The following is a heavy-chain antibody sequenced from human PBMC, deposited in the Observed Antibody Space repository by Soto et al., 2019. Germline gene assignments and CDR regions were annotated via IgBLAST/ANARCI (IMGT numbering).Heavy chain of an antibody. CDR3: ARDWRGMLTRAYSSGWLYAFDI. CDR2: IYYSGST. J-gene: IGHJ3*02. Sequence: SETLSLTCTVSGGSISSGGYYWSWIRQHPGKGLEWIGYIYYSGSTYYNPSLKSPVTISVDTSKNQFSLKLSSVTAADTAVYYCARDWRGMLTRAYSSGWLYAFDIWGQGTMVTVSS. D-gene: IGHD6-19*01. V-gene: IGHV4-31*01. CDR1: GGSISSGGYY.